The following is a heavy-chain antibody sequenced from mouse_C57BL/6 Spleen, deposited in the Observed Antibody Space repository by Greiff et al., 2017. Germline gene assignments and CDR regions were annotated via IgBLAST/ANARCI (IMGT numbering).Heavy chain of an antibody. CDR1: GYTFTDYE. CDR3: TRPDGYYPYWYFDV. D-gene: IGHD2-3*01. Sequence: QVQLKESGAELVRPGASVTLSCKASGYTFTDYEMHWVKQTPVHGLEWIGAIDPETGGTAYNQKFKGKAILTADKSSSTAYMELRSLTSEDSAVYYCTRPDGYYPYWYFDVWGTGTTVTVSS. V-gene: IGHV1-15*01. J-gene: IGHJ1*03. CDR2: IDPETGGT.